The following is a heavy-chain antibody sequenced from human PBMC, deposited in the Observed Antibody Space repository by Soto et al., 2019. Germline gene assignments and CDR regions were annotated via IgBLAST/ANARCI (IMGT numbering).Heavy chain of an antibody. J-gene: IGHJ3*02. V-gene: IGHV4-39*07. CDR2: IYYSGST. CDR3: ARGGVEMATITGVRAFDI. D-gene: IGHD5-12*01. Sequence: SETLSLTCTVSGGSISSSSYYWGWIRQPPGKGLEWIGSIYYSGSTYYNPSLKSRVTISVDTSKNQFSLKLSSVTAADPAVYYCARGGVEMATITGVRAFDIWGQGTMVTVSS. CDR1: GGSISSSSYY.